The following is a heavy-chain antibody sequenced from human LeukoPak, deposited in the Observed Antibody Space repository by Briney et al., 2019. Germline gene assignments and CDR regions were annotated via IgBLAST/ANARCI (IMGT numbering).Heavy chain of an antibody. CDR2: ISYDGSNK. J-gene: IGHJ4*02. V-gene: IGHV3-30*18. Sequence: GGSLRLSCAASGFTFSSYGMHWVRQAPGKGLEWVAVISYDGSNKYYADSVKGRFTISRDNSKNTLYLQMNSLRAEDTAVYYCAKGFEYYDILTGQGYYWGQGTLVTVSS. CDR3: AKGFEYYDILTGQGYY. D-gene: IGHD3-9*01. CDR1: GFTFSSYG.